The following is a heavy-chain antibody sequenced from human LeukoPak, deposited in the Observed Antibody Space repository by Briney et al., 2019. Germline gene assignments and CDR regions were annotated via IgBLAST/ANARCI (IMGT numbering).Heavy chain of an antibody. D-gene: IGHD6-13*01. V-gene: IGHV4-59*01. CDR3: ARARSDSSTYNLAY. CDR1: GGSISSYY. J-gene: IGHJ4*02. Sequence: PSETLSLTCSVSGGSISSYYWSWIRQPPGKGLEWIGYIYYSGSTNYNPSLNSRVTISIDTSKNQFSLKLTSVTAADTAVYYCARARSDSSTYNLAYWGQGTLVSVSS. CDR2: IYYSGST.